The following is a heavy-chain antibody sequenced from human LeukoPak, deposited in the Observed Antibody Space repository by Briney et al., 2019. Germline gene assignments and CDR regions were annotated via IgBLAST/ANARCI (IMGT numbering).Heavy chain of an antibody. D-gene: IGHD6-13*01. CDR3: AKDRSSSWFPHHDAFDI. Sequence: GGSLRLSCAASGFTVSSNYMSWVRQAPGKGLEWVSVIYSGGSTYYADSVKGRFSISRDNSKNTLYMQMNSLRAEDTAVYYCAKDRSSSWFPHHDAFDIWGQGTMVTVSS. V-gene: IGHV3-53*01. CDR1: GFTVSSNY. CDR2: IYSGGST. J-gene: IGHJ3*02.